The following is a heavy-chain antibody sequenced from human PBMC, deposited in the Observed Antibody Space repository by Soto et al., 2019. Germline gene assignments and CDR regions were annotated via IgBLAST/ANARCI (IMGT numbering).Heavy chain of an antibody. CDR2: SSYDGDTK. Sequence: QLQLVESGGGVVQPEKSLRLSCEASGFTFSAFDMHWVPQSPGKGLEWVATSSYDGDTKYYANSVKGRFTISRDNSRNTLDLHMNSLRAEDTAMYYCTRDWSAVIGTPFDLWGQGTMVVVSS. J-gene: IGHJ3*01. V-gene: IGHV3-30-3*01. CDR3: TRDWSAVIGTPFDL. CDR1: GFTFSAFD. D-gene: IGHD6-19*01.